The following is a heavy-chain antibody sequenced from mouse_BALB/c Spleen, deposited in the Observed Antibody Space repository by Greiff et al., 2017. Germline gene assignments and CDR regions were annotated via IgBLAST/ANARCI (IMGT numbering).Heavy chain of an antibody. V-gene: IGHV1-4*01. Sequence: QVQLKESGAELARPGASVKMSCKASGYTFTSYTMHWVKQRPGQGLEWIGYINPSSGYTNYNQKFKDKATLTADKSSSTAYMQLSSLTSEDSAVYYCARSDAWDYFDYWGQGTTLTVSS. D-gene: IGHD4-1*01. CDR1: GYTFTSYT. CDR3: ARSDAWDYFDY. CDR2: INPSSGYT. J-gene: IGHJ2*01.